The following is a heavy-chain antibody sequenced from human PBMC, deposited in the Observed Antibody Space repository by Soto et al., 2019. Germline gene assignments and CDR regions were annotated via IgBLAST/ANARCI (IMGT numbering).Heavy chain of an antibody. Sequence: ASVKVSCKASGYTFTSYYMHWVRQAPGQGLEWVGIINPSGGSTSYAQKFQGRVTMTRDTSTSTVYMELSSLRSEDTAVYYCARDQPLHIDWLLPDYGMDVWGQGTTVTVSS. CDR1: GYTFTSYY. CDR2: INPSGGST. CDR3: ARDQPLHIDWLLPDYGMDV. D-gene: IGHD3-9*01. J-gene: IGHJ6*02. V-gene: IGHV1-46*01.